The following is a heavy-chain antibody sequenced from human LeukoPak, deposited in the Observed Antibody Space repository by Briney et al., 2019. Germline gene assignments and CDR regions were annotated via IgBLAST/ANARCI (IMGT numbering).Heavy chain of an antibody. CDR1: GGSISSSIYY. D-gene: IGHD1-26*01. CDR2: MYYSGST. Sequence: PSETLSLTCTVSGGSISSSIYYWGWIRQPPGKGLEWIGNMYYSGSTYYNPSLKSRVTISLDTSKNQFSLKLSSVTAADTAVYYCARVGGSEVVGATFTNGFDYWGQGTLVTVSS. V-gene: IGHV4-39*01. J-gene: IGHJ4*02. CDR3: ARVGGSEVVGATFTNGFDY.